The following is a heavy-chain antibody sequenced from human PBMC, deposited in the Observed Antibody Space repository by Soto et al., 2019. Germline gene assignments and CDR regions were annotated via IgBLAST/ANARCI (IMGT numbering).Heavy chain of an antibody. V-gene: IGHV1-18*01. CDR3: AMGTYGSGSYYNGLDFDY. D-gene: IGHD3-10*01. CDR1: GYTFTSYG. J-gene: IGHJ4*02. Sequence: QVQLVQSGAEVKKPGASVKVSCKASGYTFTSYGISWVRQAPGQGLEWMGWISAYNGNANYAQKLQGRVTMTTDTSTSTAYMERRSLRSDDTAVYYCAMGTYGSGSYYNGLDFDYWGQGTLVTVSS. CDR2: ISAYNGNA.